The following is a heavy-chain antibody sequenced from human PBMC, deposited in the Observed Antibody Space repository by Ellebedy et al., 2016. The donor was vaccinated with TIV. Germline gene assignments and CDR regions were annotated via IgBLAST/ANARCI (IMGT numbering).Heavy chain of an antibody. V-gene: IGHV4-61*01. D-gene: IGHD5-18*01. J-gene: IGHJ4*02. Sequence: MPSETLSLTCSVSGGSITRNNFYWSWIRQPPGKGLEWIGYVHSNGDTSYSPSLKSRVTISVDTSKNQFSLKLSSVTAADTAVFYCASGFSYGLLDYWGQGTLVAVSS. CDR1: GGSITRNNFY. CDR2: VHSNGDT. CDR3: ASGFSYGLLDY.